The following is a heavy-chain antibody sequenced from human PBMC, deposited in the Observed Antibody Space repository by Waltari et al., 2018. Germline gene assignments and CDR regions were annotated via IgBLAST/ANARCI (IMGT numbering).Heavy chain of an antibody. CDR1: DFTFSSYA. CDR2: ISYNERNR. V-gene: IGHV3-30*04. D-gene: IGHD3-22*01. CDR3: ARDYCDRTYCHGMDV. J-gene: IGHJ6*02. Sequence: QVQLMESGGGVVQPGRSLRLSCVASDFTFSSYAMHRVHQAPGKGLGWVAVISYNERNRYYVDSVKGRFTISRENSKKMLYLQMNSLGGEDTAVYYCARDYCDRTYCHGMDVWGQGTTVTVSS.